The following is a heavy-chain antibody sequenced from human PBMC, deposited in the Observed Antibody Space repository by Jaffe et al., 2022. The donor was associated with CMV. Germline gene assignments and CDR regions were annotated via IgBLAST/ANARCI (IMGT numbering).Heavy chain of an antibody. CDR3: ASREHYDSSGYYYVDSRGLYAFDI. J-gene: IGHJ3*02. Sequence: QVQLVQSGAEVKKPGASVKVSCKASGYTFTSYAMHWVRQAPGQRLEWMGWINAGNGNTKYSQKFQGRVTITRDTSASTAYMELSSLRSEDTAVYYCASREHYDSSGYYYVDSRGLYAFDIWGQGTMVTVSS. V-gene: IGHV1-3*01. CDR1: GYTFTSYA. CDR2: INAGNGNT. D-gene: IGHD3-22*01.